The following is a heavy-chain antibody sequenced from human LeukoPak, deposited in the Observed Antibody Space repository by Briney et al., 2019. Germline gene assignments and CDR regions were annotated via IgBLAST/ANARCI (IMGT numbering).Heavy chain of an antibody. V-gene: IGHV4-59*01. CDR2: IYYSGST. CDR3: ARGDFCSSTSCYLRPMDV. J-gene: IGHJ6*03. Sequence: SETLSLTCTVPGGSISDYYWSWIRQPPGKGLEWIGYIYYSGSTTYNPSLKSRVAMSVDTSKNQFSLRLSSVTAADTAVYYCARGDFCSSTSCYLRPMDVWGKGTTVTVSS. CDR1: GGSISDYY. D-gene: IGHD2-2*01.